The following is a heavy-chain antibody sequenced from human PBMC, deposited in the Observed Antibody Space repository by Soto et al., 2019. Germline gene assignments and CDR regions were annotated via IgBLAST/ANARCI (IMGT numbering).Heavy chain of an antibody. CDR2: INAGNGNT. CDR3: ARAPVDLYDSSGYYY. D-gene: IGHD3-22*01. J-gene: IGHJ4*02. Sequence: GASVKVSCKASGYTFTSYAMHWVRQAPGQRLEWMGWINAGNGNTKYSQKFQGRVTITRDTSASTAYMELSSLRSEDTAVYYCARAPVDLYDSSGYYYWGQGTLVTVSS. CDR1: GYTFTSYA. V-gene: IGHV1-3*01.